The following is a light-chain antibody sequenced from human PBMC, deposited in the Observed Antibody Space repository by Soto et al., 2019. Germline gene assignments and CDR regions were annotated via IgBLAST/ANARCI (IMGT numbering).Light chain of an antibody. J-gene: IGKJ4*01. CDR2: TIS. Sequence: DIQLTQSPSFLSASVGDRVTITCRASRDTRNSLAWYQQKPGKAPTLLIYTISTLQSGVPPRFSGSGSGTEVTLTISSLQPEDFATYYCQQHNSWPLTFGGGTTVEIK. V-gene: IGKV1-9*01. CDR1: RDTRNS. CDR3: QQHNSWPLT.